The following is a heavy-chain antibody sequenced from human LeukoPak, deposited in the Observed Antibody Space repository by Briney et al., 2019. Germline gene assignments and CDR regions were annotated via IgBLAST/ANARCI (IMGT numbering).Heavy chain of an antibody. CDR1: AFTFSEYY. D-gene: IGHD2-2*02. J-gene: IGHJ4*02. Sequence: GGSLRLSCAASAFTFSEYYMTWLRQAPGKGLEWVSYIGTSGSPIYYAHSVKGRFTISRDDAKNSLYLQMTSLRADDTAVYYCARQYCSTTTCYTDYWVQGSLVTVSS. V-gene: IGHV3-11*04. CDR2: IGTSGSPI. CDR3: ARQYCSTTTCYTDY.